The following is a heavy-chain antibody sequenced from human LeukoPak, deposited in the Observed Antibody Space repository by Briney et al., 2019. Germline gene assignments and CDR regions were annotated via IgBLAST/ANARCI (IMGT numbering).Heavy chain of an antibody. V-gene: IGHV4-34*01. Sequence: SETLSLTCAVYGGSFGGYSWNWIRQSPEKGLEWIGKVDHNGVTSYNPSLKSRVTISLDTSKNQFSLRLSSVTAADMALYYCARLKSLVYVWGTYRFFDYWGQGTLVTVSS. D-gene: IGHD3-16*02. CDR2: VDHNGVT. CDR1: GGSFGGYS. J-gene: IGHJ4*02. CDR3: ARLKSLVYVWGTYRFFDY.